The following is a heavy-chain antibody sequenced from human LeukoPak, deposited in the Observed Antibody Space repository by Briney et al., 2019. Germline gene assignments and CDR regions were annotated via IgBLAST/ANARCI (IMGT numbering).Heavy chain of an antibody. J-gene: IGHJ4*02. D-gene: IGHD1-26*01. CDR1: GFTFSRYW. V-gene: IGHV3-74*01. CDR3: TREKPYSGSYGGGSFDY. Sequence: GGSLRLSCAASGFTFSRYWMHWVRQAPGKGLVWVSRIDSDGSSTTYADSVKGRFTSSRDNAKNTLYLQMNSLRAEDTAVYYCTREKPYSGSYGGGSFDYWGQGTLVTVSS. CDR2: IDSDGSST.